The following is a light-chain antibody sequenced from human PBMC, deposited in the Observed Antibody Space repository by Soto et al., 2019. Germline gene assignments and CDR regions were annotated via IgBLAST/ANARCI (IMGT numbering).Light chain of an antibody. Sequence: QSVLTQPASVSGSPGQSITISCTGTSSDVGGYNYVSWYQQHPGKAPKLMIYDVSNRPSGVSNRFSGSKSGNTASLTISGLHAEDEADYYCSPYTSSSTRVFGGWTKLTVL. CDR1: SSDVGGYNY. CDR3: SPYTSSSTRV. CDR2: DVS. V-gene: IGLV2-14*01. J-gene: IGLJ2*01.